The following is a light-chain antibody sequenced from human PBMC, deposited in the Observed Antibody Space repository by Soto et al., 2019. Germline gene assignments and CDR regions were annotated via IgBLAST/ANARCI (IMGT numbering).Light chain of an antibody. CDR2: GAS. J-gene: IGKJ1*01. V-gene: IGKV3-20*01. CDR1: QSLITRY. CDR3: QQYLNPPQT. Sequence: EIVLTQSPGTLSLFPGERATLSCRASQSLITRYLAWYQQKPGQAPRLLIYGASSRATGIPDRFSGSGSGTDFTLTISRLEPEDFAVYSCQQYLNPPQTFGQGTKVEIK.